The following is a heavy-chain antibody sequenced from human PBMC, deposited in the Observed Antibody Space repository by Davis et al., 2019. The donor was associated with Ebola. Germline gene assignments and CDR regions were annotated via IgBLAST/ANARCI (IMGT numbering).Heavy chain of an antibody. CDR1: GFTFDDYA. CDR3: ARLGGISEIDY. Sequence: SLKISCAASGFTFDDYAMHWVRQAPGKGLEWVSGISWNSGSIGYADSVKGRFTISRDNVKSILYLQMHSLRAEDTAVYFCARLGGISEIDYWGQGALVAVSS. V-gene: IGHV3-9*01. J-gene: IGHJ4*02. CDR2: ISWNSGSI. D-gene: IGHD2-15*01.